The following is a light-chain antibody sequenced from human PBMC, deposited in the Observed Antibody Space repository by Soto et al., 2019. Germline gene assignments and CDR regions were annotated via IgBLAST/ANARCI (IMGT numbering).Light chain of an antibody. CDR1: QSVHKW. CDR3: QQYHSSSLT. V-gene: IGKV1-5*01. Sequence: DFQMTQSPPALSASVGDRVTITCRASQSVHKWLAWYQQKPGKAPKVLIYDASTLETGVPSRFSGSGSGTEFALTISSLQPNDSATYSCQQYHSSSLTFAQGTKVEI. J-gene: IGKJ1*01. CDR2: DAS.